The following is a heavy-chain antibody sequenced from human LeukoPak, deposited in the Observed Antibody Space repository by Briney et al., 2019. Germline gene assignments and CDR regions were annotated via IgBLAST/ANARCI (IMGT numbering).Heavy chain of an antibody. V-gene: IGHV3-13*01. D-gene: IGHD3-9*01. CDR3: ANLYGLYDILTGYSAGDAFDI. J-gene: IGHJ3*02. CDR1: GFTFSSYD. Sequence: GRSLRLSCAASGFTFSSYDMHWVRQATGKGLEWVSAIGTAGDTYYPGSVKGRFTISRENAKNSLYLQMNSLRAGDTAVYYCANLYGLYDILTGYSAGDAFDIWGQGTMVTVSS. CDR2: IGTAGDT.